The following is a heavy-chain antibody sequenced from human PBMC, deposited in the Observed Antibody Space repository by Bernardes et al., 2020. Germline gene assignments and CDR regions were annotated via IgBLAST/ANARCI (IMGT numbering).Heavy chain of an antibody. CDR2: ISGSGGST. Sequence: GGSLRLSCAASGFTFSSYAMSWVRQAPGKGLEWVSAISGSGGSTYYADSVKGRFTISRDNSKNTLYLQMNSLRAEDTAVYYCAKTSDQLSSSFHYYMDVWGKGTTVTVSS. D-gene: IGHD6-6*01. CDR1: GFTFSSYA. CDR3: AKTSDQLSSSFHYYMDV. V-gene: IGHV3-23*01. J-gene: IGHJ6*03.